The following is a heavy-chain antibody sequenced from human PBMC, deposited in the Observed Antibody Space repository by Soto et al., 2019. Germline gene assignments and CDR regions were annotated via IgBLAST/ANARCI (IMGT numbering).Heavy chain of an antibody. V-gene: IGHV1-69*13. Sequence: SVKVYCKSSGRAVSSYAISCVRRAPGQGLEGMGGIISIFGTANYAQKCHGRVTITADESTSTAYMELSSLRSEDTAVYYCAIGILFRVVQHYHYGMDVWGQGTTVTGSS. CDR3: AIGILFRVVQHYHYGMDV. D-gene: IGHD3-3*01. J-gene: IGHJ6*01. CDR2: IISIFGTA. CDR1: GRAVSSYA.